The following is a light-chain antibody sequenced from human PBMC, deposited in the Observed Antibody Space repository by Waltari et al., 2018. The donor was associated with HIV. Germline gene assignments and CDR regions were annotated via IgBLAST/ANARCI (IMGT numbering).Light chain of an antibody. J-gene: IGLJ1*01. V-gene: IGLV1-40*01. CDR3: QSHDSSLSGYV. Sequence: QSVLTQPPSVSGAPGQRVTISCTGSRSNRGAGYHVHWYQPLPGTAPKLLIYGNSNRPSGDPDRFSGSKSGTSASLAITGLQAEDEADYHCQSHDSSLSGYVFGTGTKVTVL. CDR1: RSNRGAGYH. CDR2: GNS.